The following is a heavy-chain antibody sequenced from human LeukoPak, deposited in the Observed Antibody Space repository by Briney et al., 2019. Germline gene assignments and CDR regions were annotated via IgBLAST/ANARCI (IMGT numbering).Heavy chain of an antibody. J-gene: IGHJ6*02. Sequence: SETLSLTCAVYDGSFSGYYWSWIRQPPGKGLEWIGEINHSGSTNYNPSLKSRVTISVDTSKNQFSLKLSSVTAADTAVYYCARGGGYGYVWGTAPNGRYYYGMDVWGQGTTVTVSS. V-gene: IGHV4-34*01. CDR1: DGSFSGYY. CDR3: ARGGGYGYVWGTAPNGRYYYGMDV. D-gene: IGHD3-16*01. CDR2: INHSGST.